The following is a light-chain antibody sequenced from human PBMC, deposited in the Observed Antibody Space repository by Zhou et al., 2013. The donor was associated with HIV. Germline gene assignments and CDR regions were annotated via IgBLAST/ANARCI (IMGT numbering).Light chain of an antibody. CDR3: QQYGASYT. V-gene: IGKV3-20*01. Sequence: EIVLTQSPGTLSLSPGERATLSCRASQTVSNNYLAWYQQKPGQAPRFLIHAASTRTTGIPDRFSGSGSGTDFSLTISRLEPEDFAVYYCQQYGASYTFGQGTKLEIK. CDR2: AAS. CDR1: QTVSNNY. J-gene: IGKJ2*01.